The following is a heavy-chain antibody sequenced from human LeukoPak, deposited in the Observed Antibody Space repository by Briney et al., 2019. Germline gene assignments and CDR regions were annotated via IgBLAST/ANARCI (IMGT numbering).Heavy chain of an antibody. CDR3: ARGGPAYGSGSSYFDY. CDR2: IYYSGST. V-gene: IGHV4-39*01. D-gene: IGHD3-10*01. CDR1: GGSISSSSYY. J-gene: IGHJ4*02. Sequence: SETLSLTCTVSGGSISSSSYYWGWIRQPPGKGLEWIGSIYYSGSTYYNPSLKSRVTISVDTSKNQFSLKLSSVTAADTAVYYCARGGPAYGSGSSYFDYWGQGTLVTVSS.